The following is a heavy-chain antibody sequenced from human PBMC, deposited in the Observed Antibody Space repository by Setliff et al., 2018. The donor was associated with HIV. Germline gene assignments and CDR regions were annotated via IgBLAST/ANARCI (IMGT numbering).Heavy chain of an antibody. J-gene: IGHJ4*02. CDR3: ARAVHSGWYYFDY. CDR2: ISSSSSYI. V-gene: IGHV3-21*01. Sequence: GGSLRLSCAASGFTFSTYRMNWVRQAPGKGLEWVSSISSSSSYIYYADSLKGQFTISRDNAKNSLYLQMNSLRAEDTAVYYCARAVHSGWYYFDYWGQGTLVTVSS. CDR1: GFTFSTYR. D-gene: IGHD6-19*01.